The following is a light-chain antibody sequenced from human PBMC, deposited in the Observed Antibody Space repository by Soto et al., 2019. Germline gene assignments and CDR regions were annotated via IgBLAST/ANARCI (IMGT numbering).Light chain of an antibody. Sequence: DIVMTQSPDSLAVSLGERATINCKSSQSVLYSSNNKNYLAWYQQKPGQPPKLLIYWASNRESGVPELLSGSGCGTDFTLTISSLQTEDGAGYGGQAYYSSPYTFGQGTKLEIK. V-gene: IGKV4-1*01. CDR3: QAYYSSPYT. J-gene: IGKJ2*01. CDR2: WAS. CDR1: QSVLYSSNNKNY.